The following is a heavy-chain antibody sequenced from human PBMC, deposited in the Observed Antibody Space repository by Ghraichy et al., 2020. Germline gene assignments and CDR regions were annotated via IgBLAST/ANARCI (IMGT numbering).Heavy chain of an antibody. V-gene: IGHV4-34*01. CDR2: INHSGST. CDR3: ARAPRGRRYDFWSGSPYYYYGMDV. Sequence: SQTLSLTCAVYGGSFSGYYWSWIRQPPGKGLEWIGEINHSGSTNYNPSLKSRVTISVDTSKNQFSLKLSSVTAADTAVYYCARAPRGRRYDFWSGSPYYYYGMDVWGQGTTVTVSS. CDR1: GGSFSGYY. J-gene: IGHJ6*02. D-gene: IGHD3-3*01.